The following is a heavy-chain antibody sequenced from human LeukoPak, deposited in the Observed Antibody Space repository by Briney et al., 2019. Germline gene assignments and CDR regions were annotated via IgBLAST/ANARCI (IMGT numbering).Heavy chain of an antibody. CDR2: IIPIFGIA. Sequence: GASVKVSCKASGGTFSSYAISWVRQAPGQGLEWMGRIIPIFGIANYAQKFQGRVTITADKSTSTAYMELSSLRSEDTAVYYCARDTATVKFGNWGQGTLVTVSS. CDR3: ARDTATVKFGN. CDR1: GGTFSSYA. V-gene: IGHV1-69*04. D-gene: IGHD5-18*01. J-gene: IGHJ4*02.